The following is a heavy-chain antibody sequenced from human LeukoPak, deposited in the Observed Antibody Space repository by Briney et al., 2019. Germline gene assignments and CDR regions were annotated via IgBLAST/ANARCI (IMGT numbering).Heavy chain of an antibody. V-gene: IGHV3-64D*06. CDR1: GFILCSDN. D-gene: IGHD3-10*01. J-gene: IGHJ4*02. CDR3: VRDLAGTYSFDY. CDR2: ISNNEDSK. Sequence: GALRLSCSASGFILCSDNMHWVGPALGKGLEYVSGISNNEDSKFYADSMQARFTISRDNYQNKLFLRMNSVRPQDTAVFFCVRDLAGTYSFDYWGQGARVTVSS.